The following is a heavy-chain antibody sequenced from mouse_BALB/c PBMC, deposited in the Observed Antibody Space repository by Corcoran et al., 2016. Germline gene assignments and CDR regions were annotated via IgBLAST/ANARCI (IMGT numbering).Heavy chain of an antibody. J-gene: IGHJ3*01. CDR2: INPYNDGT. CDR1: GYTGTSYG. D-gene: IGHD2-4*01. Sequence: EGKRKKAGKERGKPGASVKRSCKASGYTGTSYGMHWVKQKPGQGLEWIGYINPYNDGTKYNEKFKGKATLTSDKSSSTAYMELSSLTSEDSAVYYCAMITTGPWFAYWGQGTLVTVSA. CDR3: AMITTGPWFAY. V-gene: IGHV1S136*01.